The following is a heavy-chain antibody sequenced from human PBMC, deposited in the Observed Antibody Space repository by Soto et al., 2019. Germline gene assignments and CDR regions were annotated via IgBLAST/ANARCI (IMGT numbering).Heavy chain of an antibody. D-gene: IGHD6-13*01. CDR2: ISSNSAYI. Sequence: GGSLRLSCAASGFTFRSFTMNWVRQAPGKGLEWVSTISSNSAYIYSTDALRGRFTISRDNAKNSLHLQMNSLRAEDTAVYYCTRDASRDSSARGWFDPWGPGTLVTVSS. CDR3: TRDASRDSSARGWFDP. V-gene: IGHV3-21*01. J-gene: IGHJ5*02. CDR1: GFTFRSFT.